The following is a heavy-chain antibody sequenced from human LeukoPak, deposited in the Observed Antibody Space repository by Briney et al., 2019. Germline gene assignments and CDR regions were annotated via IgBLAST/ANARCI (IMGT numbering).Heavy chain of an antibody. CDR3: AKVGYSSSWYYFDY. CDR2: IKQDGSEK. Sequence: GGSLRLSCAASGFTFSSYWMSWVRQAPGKGLEWVANIKQDGSEKFYVDSVKGRFTIFRDNAKNSLYLQMNSLRAEDTAVYYCAKVGYSSSWYYFDYWGQGTLVTVSS. J-gene: IGHJ4*02. V-gene: IGHV3-7*01. CDR1: GFTFSSYW. D-gene: IGHD6-13*01.